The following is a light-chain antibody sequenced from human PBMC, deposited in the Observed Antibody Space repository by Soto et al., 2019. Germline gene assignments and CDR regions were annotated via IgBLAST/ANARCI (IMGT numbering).Light chain of an antibody. CDR2: CAS. CDR1: QTVNTF. Sequence: DIQMTQSPSSLSASVGDRVTITCRATQTVNTFLNWYQKKPGESPKVLIYCASNLQSEATSRFTGGGSGTDFTLKINSLHPEDSANYYCIQTFSIPRTFGQGTKVEI. V-gene: IGKV1-39*01. J-gene: IGKJ1*01. CDR3: IQTFSIPRT.